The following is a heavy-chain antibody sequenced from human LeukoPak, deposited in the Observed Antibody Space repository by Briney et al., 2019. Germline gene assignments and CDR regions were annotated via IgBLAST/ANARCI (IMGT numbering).Heavy chain of an antibody. J-gene: IGHJ4*02. V-gene: IGHV4-30-4*01. Sequence: SQTLSLTCTVSGGSISSGDYYWSWIRQPPGKGLEWIGYIYYSGSTYYNPSLKSRVTISVDTSKNQFSLKLSTVTAADTAVYYCASRPFYDSSGYYSDYWGQGTLVTVPS. CDR1: GGSISSGDYY. CDR2: IYYSGST. D-gene: IGHD3-22*01. CDR3: ASRPFYDSSGYYSDY.